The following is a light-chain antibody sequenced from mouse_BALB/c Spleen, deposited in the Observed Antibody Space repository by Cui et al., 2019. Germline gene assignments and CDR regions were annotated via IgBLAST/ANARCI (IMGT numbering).Light chain of an antibody. CDR2: DTS. CDR1: SSVSY. J-gene: IGKJ1*01. Sequence: HIVLTQSPEVTSSSPGGKVTMSCSASSSVSYMYWYQQKPGSSPRLLIYDTSNLASGVPVRFSGSGSGTAYTLRISRMEAEDAAAYYCQQWSSYPRTFGGGTKLEIK. CDR3: QQWSSYPRT. V-gene: IGKV4-55*01.